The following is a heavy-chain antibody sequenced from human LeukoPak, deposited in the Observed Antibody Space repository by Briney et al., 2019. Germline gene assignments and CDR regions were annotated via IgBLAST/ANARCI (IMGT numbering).Heavy chain of an antibody. Sequence: PSETLSLTCTVSGGSISSYYWSWIRQPPGKGLEWIGYIYYSGSTNYNPSLKSRVTISVDTSKNQFSLKLSSVTAADTAVYYCARYAILYSGRYYFDYWGQGTLVTVSS. CDR3: ARYAILYSGRYYFDY. V-gene: IGHV4-59*08. CDR2: IYYSGST. J-gene: IGHJ4*02. D-gene: IGHD5-12*01. CDR1: GGSISSYY.